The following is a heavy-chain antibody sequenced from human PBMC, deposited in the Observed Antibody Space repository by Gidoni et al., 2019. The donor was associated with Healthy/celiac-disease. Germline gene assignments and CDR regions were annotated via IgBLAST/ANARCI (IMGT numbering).Heavy chain of an antibody. CDR3: ARDAHYDSSLVDY. CDR2: IWYDGSNK. J-gene: IGHJ4*02. Sequence: QVQLVESGGGVVQPGRSLRLSCAASGFTFSSYGMHWVRQAPGKGLEWVAVIWYDGSNKYYADSVKGRFTISRDNSKNTLYLQMNSLRAEDTAVYYCARDAHYDSSLVDYWGQGTLVTVSS. V-gene: IGHV3-33*01. D-gene: IGHD3-22*01. CDR1: GFTFSSYG.